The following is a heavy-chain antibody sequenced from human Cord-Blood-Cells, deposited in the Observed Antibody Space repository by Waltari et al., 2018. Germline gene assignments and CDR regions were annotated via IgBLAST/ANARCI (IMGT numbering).Heavy chain of an antibody. D-gene: IGHD3-10*01. CDR1: GGTFSSYA. J-gene: IGHJ3*02. CDR2: SIPIFGTA. V-gene: IGHV1-69*01. Sequence: QVQLVQSGAEVNNPGSSVKVSCKASGGTFSSYAISPVRQARGQGLEWMGGSIPIFGTANYAQKFQGRVTITADESTSTAYMELSSLRSEDTAVYYCARTYYYGSGSYAFDIWGQGTMVTVSS. CDR3: ARTYYYGSGSYAFDI.